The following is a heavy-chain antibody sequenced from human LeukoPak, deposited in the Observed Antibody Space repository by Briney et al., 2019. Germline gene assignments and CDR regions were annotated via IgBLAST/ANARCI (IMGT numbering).Heavy chain of an antibody. Sequence: PSETLSLTCAVHGGSFTGYYWSWIRQPPGKGLEWTGEINHSGRTNYNPSLKSRVTISVDTSKSQFSLKLSSVTAADTAVYYCARQIDPWAPFDPWGQGTLVTVSS. J-gene: IGHJ5*02. V-gene: IGHV4-34*01. CDR2: INHSGRT. CDR1: GGSFTGYY. CDR3: ARQIDPWAPFDP. D-gene: IGHD3-9*01.